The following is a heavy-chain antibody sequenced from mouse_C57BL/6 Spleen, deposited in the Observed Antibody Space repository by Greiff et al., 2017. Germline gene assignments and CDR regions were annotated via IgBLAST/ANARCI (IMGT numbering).Heavy chain of an antibody. Sequence: QVQLKESGAELVRPGTSVKVSCKASGYAFTNYLIEWVKQRPGQGLEWIGVINPGSGGTNYNEKFKGKATLTADKSSSTAYMPLSSLTSEDSAVYFCARNWEGYFDGWGTGTTVTVSS. J-gene: IGHJ1*03. CDR3: ARNWEGYFDG. D-gene: IGHD4-1*01. CDR2: INPGSGGT. CDR1: GYAFTNYL. V-gene: IGHV1-54*01.